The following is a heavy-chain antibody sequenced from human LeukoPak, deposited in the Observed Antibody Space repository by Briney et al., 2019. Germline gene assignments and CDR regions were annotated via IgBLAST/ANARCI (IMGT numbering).Heavy chain of an antibody. Sequence: KSSETLSLTCTVSGGSISSSSYYWGWIRQPPGKGLEWIGSIYYSGSTYYNPSLKSRVTISVDTSKNQFSLKLSSVTAADTAVYYCAREEQWLDPHFDYWGQGTLVTVSS. J-gene: IGHJ4*02. D-gene: IGHD6-19*01. V-gene: IGHV4-39*07. CDR1: GGSISSSSYY. CDR2: IYYSGST. CDR3: AREEQWLDPHFDY.